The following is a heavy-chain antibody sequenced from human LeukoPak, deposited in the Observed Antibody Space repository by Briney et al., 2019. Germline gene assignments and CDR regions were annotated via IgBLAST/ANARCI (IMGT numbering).Heavy chain of an antibody. V-gene: IGHV4-61*02. J-gene: IGHJ6*03. CDR2: IYTSGST. CDR3: ARVPGYCSSTSCYYYYYYMDV. CDR1: GGSISSGSYY. Sequence: SETLSLTCTVSGGSISSGSYYWSWIRQPAGKGLEWIGRIYTSGSTNYNPSLKSRVTISVDTSKNQFSLKLSSVTAADTAVYYCARVPGYCSSTSCYYYYYYMDVWGKGTTVTVSS. D-gene: IGHD2-2*01.